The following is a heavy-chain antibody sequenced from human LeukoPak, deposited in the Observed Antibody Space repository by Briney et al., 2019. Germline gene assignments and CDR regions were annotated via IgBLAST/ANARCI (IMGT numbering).Heavy chain of an antibody. CDR2: IIPIFGIA. J-gene: IGHJ1*01. D-gene: IGHD2-15*01. CDR1: GGTFSSYA. V-gene: IGHV1-69*04. Sequence: SVKVSCKASGGTFSSYAISWVRQAPGQGLEWMGRIIPIFGIANYAQKFQGRVTITADKSTSTAYMELSSLRSKDTAVYYCARGGSDAEYFQHWGQGTLVTVSS. CDR3: ARGGSDAEYFQH.